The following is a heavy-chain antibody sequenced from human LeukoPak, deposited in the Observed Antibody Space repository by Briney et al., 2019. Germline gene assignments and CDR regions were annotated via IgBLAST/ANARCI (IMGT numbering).Heavy chain of an antibody. CDR3: ARDRFPGELLFSYYGMDV. CDR1: GFTFSRFG. Sequence: GGSLRLSCAASGFTFSRFGMHWVRQAPGKGLEWVTFINYDGSKEYYADSVKGRFTISRDNSKNTLYLQMNSLRAEDTAVYYCARDRFPGELLFSYYGMDVWGQGTTVTVSS. CDR2: INYDGSKE. V-gene: IGHV3-30*02. D-gene: IGHD3-16*01. J-gene: IGHJ6*02.